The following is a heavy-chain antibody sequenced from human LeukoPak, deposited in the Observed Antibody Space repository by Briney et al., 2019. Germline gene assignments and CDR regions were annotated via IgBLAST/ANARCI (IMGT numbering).Heavy chain of an antibody. CDR1: GYTFTIYY. D-gene: IGHD2-21*02. CDR3: ASGWGGGDWPVYYYYMDV. J-gene: IGHJ6*03. Sequence: ASVTVSCKASGYTFTIYYMHWVRQAPGQGREWMGIINASGGSTSYAQKFQGRVTMTRDTATSTVYMELSSLRSEDTAVYYCASGWGGGDWPVYYYYMDVWGKGTTVTISS. CDR2: INASGGST. V-gene: IGHV1-46*01.